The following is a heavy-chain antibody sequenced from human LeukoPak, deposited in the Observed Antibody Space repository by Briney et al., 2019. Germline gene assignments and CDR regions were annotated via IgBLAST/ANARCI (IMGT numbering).Heavy chain of an antibody. J-gene: IGHJ5*02. V-gene: IGHV4-39*07. D-gene: IGHD2-15*01. CDR2: TYYGGST. Sequence: SEALSLTCTVSGGSISSSSYYWGWFRQPPGKGLEWIGSTYYGGSTYYNPSLKSRVTISVDTSKNQFSLMLSSVTAADTAVYYCARDRAGYCGGGSCYFPKWFDPWGQGTLVTVSS. CDR3: ARDRAGYCGGGSCYFPKWFDP. CDR1: GGSISSSSYY.